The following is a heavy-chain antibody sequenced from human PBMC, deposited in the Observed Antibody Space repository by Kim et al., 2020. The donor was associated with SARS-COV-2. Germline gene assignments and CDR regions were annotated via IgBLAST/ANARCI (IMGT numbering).Heavy chain of an antibody. CDR3: ARDLAAESYYYGMDV. D-gene: IGHD6-13*01. CDR1: GGSFSGYY. V-gene: IGHV4-34*01. CDR2: INHSGST. J-gene: IGHJ6*02. Sequence: SETLSLTCAVYGGSFSGYYWSWIRQPPGKGLEWIGEINHSGSTNYNPSLKSRVTISVDTSKNQFSLKLSSVTAADTAVYYCARDLAAESYYYGMDVWGQGTTVTVSS.